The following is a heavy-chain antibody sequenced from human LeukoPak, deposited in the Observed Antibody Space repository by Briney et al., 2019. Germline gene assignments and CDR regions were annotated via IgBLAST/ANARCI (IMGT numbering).Heavy chain of an antibody. V-gene: IGHV4-59*01. Sequence: PSETLSLTCTVSGGSISSYYWSWIRQPPGKGLEWIGYIYYSRSTNYNPSLKSRVTISVDTSKNQFSLKLSSVPAADPAVYYCARTGSDCSSGLCYYAMDVWGQGTTVTVS. CDR3: ARTGSDCSSGLCYYAMDV. D-gene: IGHD2-21*02. CDR1: GGSISSYY. J-gene: IGHJ6*02. CDR2: IYYSRST.